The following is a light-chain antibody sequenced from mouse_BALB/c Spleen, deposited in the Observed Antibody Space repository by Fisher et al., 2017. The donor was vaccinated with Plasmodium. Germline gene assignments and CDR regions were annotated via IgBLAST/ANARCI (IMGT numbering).Light chain of an antibody. V-gene: IGKV5-45*01. CDR2: YGS. J-gene: IGKJ5*01. CDR3: QHSNSWPLT. Sequence: DIVITQSPATLSVTPGDRVSLSCRASQSINNYVHWYQQKSHESPRLLINYGSQSISGLPSRFSGRGSGTDFTLIINSVETEDFGMYFCQHSNSWPLTFGAGTKLELK. CDR1: QSINNY.